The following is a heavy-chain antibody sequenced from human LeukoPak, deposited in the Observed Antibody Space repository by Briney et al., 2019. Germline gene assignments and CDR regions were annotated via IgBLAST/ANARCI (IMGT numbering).Heavy chain of an antibody. Sequence: SETLSLTCTVSGGSISSYYWSWIRQPPGKGLEWIGNIYYSGSTNYNPSLKSRVTISVDTSKNQFSLKLSSVTAADTAVYCCARSEYYDSSGYDYWGQGTLVTVSS. V-gene: IGHV4-59*08. CDR1: GGSISSYY. CDR3: ARSEYYDSSGYDY. D-gene: IGHD3-22*01. J-gene: IGHJ4*02. CDR2: IYYSGST.